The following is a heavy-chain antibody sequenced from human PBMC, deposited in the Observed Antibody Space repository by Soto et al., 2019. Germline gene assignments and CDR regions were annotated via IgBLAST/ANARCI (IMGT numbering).Heavy chain of an antibody. J-gene: IGHJ6*02. V-gene: IGHV4-59*01. Sequence: SSETLSLTCTVSGGTISSYYWSWIRQPPGKGLEWIGYIYYSGSTNYNPSLKSRVTISVDTSKNQFSLKLSSVTAADTAVYYCARTEPYYDFWSGYAHRYYYYGMDVWGQGTTVT. CDR3: ARTEPYYDFWSGYAHRYYYYGMDV. CDR1: GGTISSYY. D-gene: IGHD3-3*01. CDR2: IYYSGST.